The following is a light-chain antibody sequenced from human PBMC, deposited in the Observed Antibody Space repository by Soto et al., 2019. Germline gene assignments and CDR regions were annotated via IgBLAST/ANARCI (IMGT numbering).Light chain of an antibody. Sequence: DIQLTQSPSFLSASVGDIVTITCRASQSISSWLAWYQQKPWKAPKLMIYDAYSLESGVPSTFSGSGSGTEFTLTISSLQPDDFATYYCQQYNSYSPLTCGGGTKVDIK. V-gene: IGKV1-5*01. CDR2: DAY. CDR1: QSISSW. J-gene: IGKJ4*01. CDR3: QQYNSYSPLT.